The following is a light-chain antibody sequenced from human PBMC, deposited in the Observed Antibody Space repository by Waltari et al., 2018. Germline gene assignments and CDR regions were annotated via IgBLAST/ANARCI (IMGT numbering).Light chain of an antibody. V-gene: IGKV2-40*01. CDR2: GGS. Sequence: DIVMTQTPLSLPITPGEPASISCRSSQSLLHSNGNTYLHWYLQKPGQSPQLLIYGGSNKSSGVPDRFSGSGSGTDFILKISKVEAEDVGVYSCVQAIACPPTFGGGTKVEIK. CDR3: VQAIACPPT. CDR1: QSLLHSNGNTY. J-gene: IGKJ4*01.